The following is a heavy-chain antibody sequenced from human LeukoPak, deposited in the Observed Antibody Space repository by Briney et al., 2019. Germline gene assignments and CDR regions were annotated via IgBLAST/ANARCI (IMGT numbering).Heavy chain of an antibody. CDR1: GFTFSSYG. CDR2: IRYDGSNK. D-gene: IGHD5-12*01. V-gene: IGHV3-30*02. CDR3: AKGSGYSGYVSSIDY. J-gene: IGHJ4*02. Sequence: GGSLRLSCAASGFTFSSYGMHWVRQAPGKGLEWVAFIRYDGSNKYYADSVKGRFTISRDNSKNTLYLQMNSLRAEDTAVYYCAKGSGYSGYVSSIDYWGQGTLVTVSS.